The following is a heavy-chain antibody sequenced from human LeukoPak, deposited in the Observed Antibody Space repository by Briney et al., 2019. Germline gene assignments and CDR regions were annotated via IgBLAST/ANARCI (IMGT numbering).Heavy chain of an antibody. CDR2: ISAYNGNT. CDR3: ARERCSSTSCYFSGRYYYYGMDV. V-gene: IGHV1-18*01. CDR1: GYTFTSYG. J-gene: IGHJ6*02. Sequence: ASVKVSCKASGYTFTSYGISWVRQAPGQGLEWMGWISAYNGNTNYAQKLQGRVTMTTDTSTSTAYMELRSLRSEDTAVYYCARERCSSTSCYFSGRYYYYGMDVWGQGTTVTVSS. D-gene: IGHD2-2*01.